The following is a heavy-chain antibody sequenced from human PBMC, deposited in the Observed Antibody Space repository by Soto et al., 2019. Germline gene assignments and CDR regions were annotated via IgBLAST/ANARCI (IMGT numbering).Heavy chain of an antibody. CDR2: IDGSSDYT. D-gene: IGHD2-8*01. Sequence: QVQLVESGGGLVKPGGSLRLSCTASGFLFTDYYMSWIRQPPGKGLEWLAYIDGSSDYTNSADSVKGRFTISRDNAKNSVFLQRNNLRADDTAVYYCARDLRFSSTNYFDFWGRGTLVTVSS. CDR1: GFLFTDYY. V-gene: IGHV3-11*06. J-gene: IGHJ4*02. CDR3: ARDLRFSSTNYFDF.